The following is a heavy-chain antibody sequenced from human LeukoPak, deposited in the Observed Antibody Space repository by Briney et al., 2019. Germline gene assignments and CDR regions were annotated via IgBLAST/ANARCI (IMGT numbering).Heavy chain of an antibody. Sequence: GGSLRLSCAASGFTVSSNYMTWVRQAPGKGLEWVSVIYSGGSTYYADSVKGRFTISRDNSKDTLYLQMNSLRAEDTAVYYCARSIAVAGDPALGMDVWGQGTTVTVSS. CDR3: ARSIAVAGDPALGMDV. D-gene: IGHD6-19*01. V-gene: IGHV3-66*01. CDR2: IYSGGST. J-gene: IGHJ6*02. CDR1: GFTVSSNY.